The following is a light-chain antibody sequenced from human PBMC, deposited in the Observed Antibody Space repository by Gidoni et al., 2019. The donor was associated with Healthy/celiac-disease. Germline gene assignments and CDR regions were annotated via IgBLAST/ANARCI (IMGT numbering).Light chain of an antibody. J-gene: IGKJ2*01. CDR1: QSISSY. CDR2: AAS. CDR3: QQSYSTLYT. V-gene: IGKV1-39*01. Sequence: DIQMTQSPSSLSASVGDRVPITCRASQSISSYLDWYQQKPGKAPKLLIYAASSLQSGVPSRFSGSGSGTDFTLTISRLLPEDFATYYCQQSYSTLYTFGQGAKLEIK.